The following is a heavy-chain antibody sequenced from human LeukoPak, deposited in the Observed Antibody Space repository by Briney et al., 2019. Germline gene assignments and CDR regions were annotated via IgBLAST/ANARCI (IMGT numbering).Heavy chain of an antibody. Sequence: SETLSLTCAVYGRSFSGYYWSWIRQHPGKGLEWIGYIYYSGSTYYNPSLKSRVTISVDTSKNQFSLKLSSVTAADTAVYYCARLVSSSWSYYYDSSGYYYPDYWGQGTLVTVSS. J-gene: IGHJ4*02. CDR1: GRSFSGYY. CDR2: IYYSGST. V-gene: IGHV4-31*11. D-gene: IGHD3-22*01. CDR3: ARLVSSSWSYYYDSSGYYYPDY.